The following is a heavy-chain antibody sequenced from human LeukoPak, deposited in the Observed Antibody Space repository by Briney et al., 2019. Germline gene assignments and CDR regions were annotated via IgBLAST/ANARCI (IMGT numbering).Heavy chain of an antibody. J-gene: IGHJ3*02. D-gene: IGHD1-7*01. Sequence: SVKVSCKASGGTFSSYAISWVRQAPGQGLEWMGGIIPIFGTANYAQKFQGRVTITADESTSTAYMELSSLRSEDTAVYYCGSVGRNYWGAFDIWGQGTMVTVSS. V-gene: IGHV1-69*13. CDR2: IIPIFGTA. CDR3: GSVGRNYWGAFDI. CDR1: GGTFSSYA.